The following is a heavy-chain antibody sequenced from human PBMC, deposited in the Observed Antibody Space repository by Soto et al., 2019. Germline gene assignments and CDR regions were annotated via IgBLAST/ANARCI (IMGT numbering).Heavy chain of an antibody. Sequence: APGKGLEWVAVISYDGSNIYYADSVQGRFTISRDNTRNTLYLHMNSPRAEATAVYYCEIVDTPSSRWY. J-gene: IGHJ2*01. CDR2: ISYDGSNI. CDR3: EIVDTPSSRWY. D-gene: IGHD6-19*01. V-gene: IGHV3-30-3*01.